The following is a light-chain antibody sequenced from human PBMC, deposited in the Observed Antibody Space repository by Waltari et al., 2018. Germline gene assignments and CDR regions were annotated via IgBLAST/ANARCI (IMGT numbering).Light chain of an antibody. V-gene: IGKV3-15*01. Sequence: EILMTQSQATLSVSPGARATLFCRASQSVSSHIAWYQQKPGQAPRLLLFGASTRDTGTPGRFRGSGSGTEFTLTISSLQSEDFAVYYCQHYDNWLYSFGQGTKVEIK. CDR1: QSVSSH. CDR2: GAS. CDR3: QHYDNWLYS. J-gene: IGKJ2*03.